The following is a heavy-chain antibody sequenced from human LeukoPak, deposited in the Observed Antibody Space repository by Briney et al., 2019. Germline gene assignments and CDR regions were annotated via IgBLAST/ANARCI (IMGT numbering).Heavy chain of an antibody. CDR1: GGSISSYY. Sequence: SETLSLTCTVSGGSISSYYWSWIRQPPGKGLEWIGYIYYSGSTNYNPSLKSRVTISVDTSKNQFSLKLSSVTAADTAVYYCAREGVLEPGYCSSTSCYDQRDRAPARYWGQGTLVTVSS. D-gene: IGHD2-2*01. V-gene: IGHV4-59*12. CDR3: AREGVLEPGYCSSTSCYDQRDRAPARY. J-gene: IGHJ4*02. CDR2: IYYSGST.